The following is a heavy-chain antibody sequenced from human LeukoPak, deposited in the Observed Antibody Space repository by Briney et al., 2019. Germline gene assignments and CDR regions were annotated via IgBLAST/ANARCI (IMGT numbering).Heavy chain of an antibody. CDR2: IKQDGGET. D-gene: IGHD3-22*01. V-gene: IGHV3-7*01. Sequence: GGSLRLSCAASGFPFSSYWMAWVRQAPGKGLEWVASIKQDGGETFYVDSVKGRFTISRDNAKNSLYLQMNSLRAEDTAVYYCATHRYYYDSSGYYPHCWGQGTLVTVSS. CDR3: ATHRYYYDSSGYYPHC. J-gene: IGHJ4*02. CDR1: GFPFSSYW.